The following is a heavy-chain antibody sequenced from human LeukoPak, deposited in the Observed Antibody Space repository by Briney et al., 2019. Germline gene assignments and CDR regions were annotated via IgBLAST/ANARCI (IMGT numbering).Heavy chain of an antibody. D-gene: IGHD1-1*01. Sequence: PSETLSLTCTVSGVSISSYFWSWIRQPPGKGLEWIGYVYHNGITNYNPSLKSRVSISLDTSKNQFSLNLNSVTAADTAVYYCASQLGGTTFHWGQGALVTVSS. CDR1: GVSISSYF. V-gene: IGHV4-59*01. CDR2: VYHNGIT. CDR3: ASQLGGTTFH. J-gene: IGHJ4*02.